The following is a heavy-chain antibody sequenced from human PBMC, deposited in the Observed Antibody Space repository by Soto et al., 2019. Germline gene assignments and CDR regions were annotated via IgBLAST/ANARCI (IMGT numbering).Heavy chain of an antibody. J-gene: IGHJ5*02. D-gene: IGHD3-22*01. Sequence: QVQLVQSGAEVKKPGSSVKVSCKASGGTFSTYTITWVRQAPGHGLEWMGRIIPIIGIINYAQKFQGRVTITADQFTGTAYRELTRLRSDDTAVYYCAGVPDSHYNHRQAYSSPWGQGTLVTVSS. CDR1: GGTFSTYT. V-gene: IGHV1-69*02. CDR2: IIPIIGII. CDR3: AGVPDSHYNHRQAYSSP.